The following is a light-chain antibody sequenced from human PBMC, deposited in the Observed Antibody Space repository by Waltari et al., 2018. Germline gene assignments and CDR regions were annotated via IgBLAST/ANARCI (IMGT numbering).Light chain of an antibody. Sequence: QSVLTQSPSVSGAPGQRVTISCSGRSDNSGNFSVFWYKLLPGMAPKVLIYDNNKRPSGVSDRFSGSKSGTAASLTITGLQTEDEADYYCQSYDRSLSVRLFGGGTRLTVL. V-gene: IGLV1-40*01. CDR3: QSYDRSLSVRL. J-gene: IGLJ2*01. CDR2: DNN. CDR1: SDNSGNFS.